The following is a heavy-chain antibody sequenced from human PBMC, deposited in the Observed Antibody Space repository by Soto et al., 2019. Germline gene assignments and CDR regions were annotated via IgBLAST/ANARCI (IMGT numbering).Heavy chain of an antibody. CDR3: AKDTKYCSGGSCYSGDYYYYYMDV. CDR1: GFTFSSYA. J-gene: IGHJ6*03. V-gene: IGHV3-23*01. D-gene: IGHD2-15*01. CDR2: ISGSGGST. Sequence: GGSLRLSCAASGFTFSSYAMSWVRQAPGKGLEWVSAISGSGGSTYYADSVKGRFTISRDNSKNTLYLQMNSLRAEDTAVYYCAKDTKYCSGGSCYSGDYYYYYMDVWGKGTTVTVSS.